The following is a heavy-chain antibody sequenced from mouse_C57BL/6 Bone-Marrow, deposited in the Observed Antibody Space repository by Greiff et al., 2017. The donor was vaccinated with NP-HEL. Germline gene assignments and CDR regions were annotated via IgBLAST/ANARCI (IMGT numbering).Heavy chain of an antibody. CDR1: GFNIKDDY. CDR3: TTGGSSPYAMDY. D-gene: IGHD1-1*01. CDR2: IDPENGDT. Sequence: VQLKQSGAELVRPGASVKLSCTVSGFNIKDDYMHWVKQRPEQGLEWIGWIDPENGDTEYDSKFQGKATITADTSSNTAYLQLSSLTSEDTAVYYCTTGGSSPYAMDYWGQGTSVTVSS. V-gene: IGHV14-4*01. J-gene: IGHJ4*01.